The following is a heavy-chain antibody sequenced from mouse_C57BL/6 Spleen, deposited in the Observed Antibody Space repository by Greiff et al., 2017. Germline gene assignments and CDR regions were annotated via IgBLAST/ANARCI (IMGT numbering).Heavy chain of an antibody. CDR1: GYSITSGYD. V-gene: IGHV3-1*01. Sequence: EVKLMESGPGMVKPSQSLSLTCTVTGYSITSGYDWHWIRHFPGNKLEWMGYLSYSGSTNYNPSLKSPISITPDTSKNHFFLKLNSVTTEDTATYYGARGNYGSSYAWFAYWGQGTLVTVSA. J-gene: IGHJ3*01. CDR3: ARGNYGSSYAWFAY. D-gene: IGHD1-1*01. CDR2: LSYSGST.